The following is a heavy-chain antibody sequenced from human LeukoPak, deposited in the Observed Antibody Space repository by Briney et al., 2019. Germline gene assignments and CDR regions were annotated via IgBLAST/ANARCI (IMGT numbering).Heavy chain of an antibody. V-gene: IGHV1-69*04. Sequence: SVKVSCKASGGTFSSYAISWVRQAPGQGLEWMGRIIPILGIANYAQKFQGRVTITADKSTSTAYMELSSLRSEDTAVYYCARGSSGWYLDYWGQGTLATVSS. CDR1: GGTFSSYA. CDR3: ARGSSGWYLDY. D-gene: IGHD6-19*01. J-gene: IGHJ4*02. CDR2: IIPILGIA.